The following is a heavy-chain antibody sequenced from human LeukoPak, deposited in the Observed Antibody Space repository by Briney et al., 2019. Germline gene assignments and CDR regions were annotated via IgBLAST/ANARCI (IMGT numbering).Heavy chain of an antibody. J-gene: IGHJ5*02. D-gene: IGHD2-2*01. Sequence: SETLSLTCAVYGGSFSGYYWSWIRQPPGKGLEWIGEINHSGSTYYNPSLKSRVTISVDTSKNQFSLKLSSVTAADTAVYYCARDTVPAAIPYNWFDPWGQGTLVTVSS. V-gene: IGHV4-34*01. CDR3: ARDTVPAAIPYNWFDP. CDR2: INHSGST. CDR1: GGSFSGYY.